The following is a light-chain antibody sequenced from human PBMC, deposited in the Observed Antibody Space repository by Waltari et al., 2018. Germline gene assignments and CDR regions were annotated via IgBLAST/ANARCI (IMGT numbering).Light chain of an antibody. CDR2: KAS. CDR1: QSISSW. CDR3: LQYSSSLRS. J-gene: IGKJ2*04. V-gene: IGKV1-12*01. Sequence: DIQMTQSPSSLSASVGDTVTITCRASQSISSWLAWYQQKPGKAPKLLIYKASNLQSGVPSRFSCSGSGTDFTLTISSLQPEDFATYYCLQYSSSLRSFGQGTKVEIK.